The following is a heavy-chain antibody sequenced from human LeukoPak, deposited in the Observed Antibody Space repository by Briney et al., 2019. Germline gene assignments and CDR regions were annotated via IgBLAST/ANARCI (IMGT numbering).Heavy chain of an antibody. J-gene: IGHJ4*02. CDR3: ARHPNYNFDY. V-gene: IGHV3-7*01. CDR1: GFTFSSYG. Sequence: GGSLRLSCAASGFTFSSYGMHWVRQAPGKGLEWVANIKEDGGDKYYGVPVMGRFTISRDNANNSLFLQMNSLRAEDTAVYYCARHPNYNFDYWGQGTLVTVSS. CDR2: IKEDGGDK. D-gene: IGHD1-1*01.